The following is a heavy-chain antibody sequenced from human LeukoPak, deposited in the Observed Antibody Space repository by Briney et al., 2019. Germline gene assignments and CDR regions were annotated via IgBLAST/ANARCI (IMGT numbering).Heavy chain of an antibody. CDR1: GFTFSRYG. Sequence: GRSLRLSCEVSGFTFSRYGMYWVRQAPGKGLEWVAVIWSDGKNKYYSDSVKGRFTISRDNSKNTLSLQMNSLRAEDTAVYYCARDFGGSRYFFDYWGHGTLVTVSS. D-gene: IGHD1-26*01. CDR3: ARDFGGSRYFFDY. J-gene: IGHJ4*01. CDR2: IWSDGKNK. V-gene: IGHV3-33*07.